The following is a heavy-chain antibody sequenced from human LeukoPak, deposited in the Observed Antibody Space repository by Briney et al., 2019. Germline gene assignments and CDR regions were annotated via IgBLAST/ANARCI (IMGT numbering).Heavy chain of an antibody. CDR1: GFTFSNHW. D-gene: IGHD3-22*01. V-gene: IGHV3-7*01. CDR2: LDQDGSEI. CDR3: ARRYYYDSSSDFDS. Sequence: GGALRLSCAASGFTFSNHWMSWVRQAPGKGLEWVANLDQDGSEIYYVDSVKGRFTISRDNAKNSLYLQMNSLRAEDTAVYYCARRYYYDSSSDFDSWGQGTLVTVSS. J-gene: IGHJ4*02.